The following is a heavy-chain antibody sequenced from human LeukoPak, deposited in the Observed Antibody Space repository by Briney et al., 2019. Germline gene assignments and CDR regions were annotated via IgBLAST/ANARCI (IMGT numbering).Heavy chain of an antibody. Sequence: EASVKVSCKASGGTFSSYAISWVRQAPGQGLEWMGGIIPIFGTANYAQKFQGRVTMTRDTSTSTVYMELSSLRSEDTAVYYCARDLGKGGRAYYYDSSGYYPDDYWGQGTLVTVSS. D-gene: IGHD3-22*01. CDR3: ARDLGKGGRAYYYDSSGYYPDDY. J-gene: IGHJ4*02. V-gene: IGHV1-69*05. CDR1: GGTFSSYA. CDR2: IIPIFGTA.